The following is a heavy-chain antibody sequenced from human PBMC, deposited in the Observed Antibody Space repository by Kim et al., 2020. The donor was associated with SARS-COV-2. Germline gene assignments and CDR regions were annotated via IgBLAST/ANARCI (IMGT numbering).Heavy chain of an antibody. CDR1: GDSVSTNSAT. D-gene: IGHD6-25*01. J-gene: IGHJ4*02. Sequence: SQTLSLTCAISGDSVSTNSATWHWIRQSPSRGLEWLGRTYYRSKWYNDYAISVKSRITINPDTSKNQFSLQLNSVTPEDTAVYYCARARPGQIFDYWGQGTLVTVSS. CDR3: ARARPGQIFDY. V-gene: IGHV6-1*01. CDR2: TYYRSKWYN.